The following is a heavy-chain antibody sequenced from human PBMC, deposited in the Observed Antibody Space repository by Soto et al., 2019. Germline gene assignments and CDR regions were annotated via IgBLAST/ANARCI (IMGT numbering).Heavy chain of an antibody. CDR1: VSRFVNGP. CDR3: ASRRAAFDY. Sequence: LRWSWEASVSRFVNGPFHRVRRAPRQRLEWIGGGNGTNGQTKYTQKFHGRNSMTRDTSASTVYMVPSSVRAEYSGVYDWASRRAAFDYWGQGTLVTVSS. CDR2: GNGTNGQT. J-gene: IGHJ4*03. V-gene: IGHV1-3*01.